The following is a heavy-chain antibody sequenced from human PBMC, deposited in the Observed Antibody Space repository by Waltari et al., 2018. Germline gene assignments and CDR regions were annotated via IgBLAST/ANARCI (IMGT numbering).Heavy chain of an antibody. J-gene: IGHJ3*01. V-gene: IGHV1-69-2*01. CDR2: VEPEDGET. CDR3: ATALGDSSSASRPFDF. Sequence: EVQLLQSGAELKEPGTTVRISCKVSGYTFSDYYIHWVQQAPGKGLRGMGLVEPEDGETIYTDNFQGRVTISADTSTDTAFMELSSLRSEDTAVFYCATALGDSSSASRPFDFWGQGTMITVSS. D-gene: IGHD6-19*01. CDR1: GYTFSDYY.